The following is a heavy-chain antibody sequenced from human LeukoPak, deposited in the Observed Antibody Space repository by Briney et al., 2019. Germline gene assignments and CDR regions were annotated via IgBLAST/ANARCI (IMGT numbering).Heavy chain of an antibody. CDR1: GFTFSSYA. D-gene: IGHD3-22*01. CDR2: ISGSGGST. Sequence: GGSLRLSXAASGFTFSSYAMSWVRQAPGKGLEWVSAISGSGGSTYYADSVKGRFTIFRDNSKNTLYLQMNSLRAEDTAVYYCAKEAHYYDSSGYYYVPYFDYWGQGTLVTVSS. CDR3: AKEAHYYDSSGYYYVPYFDY. J-gene: IGHJ4*02. V-gene: IGHV3-23*01.